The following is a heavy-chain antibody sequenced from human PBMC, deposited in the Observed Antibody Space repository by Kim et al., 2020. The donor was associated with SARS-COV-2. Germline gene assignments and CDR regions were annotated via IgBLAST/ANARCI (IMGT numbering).Heavy chain of an antibody. CDR3: ARDNYYYYYGMDV. CDR1: GGSFSGYY. CDR2: INHSGST. V-gene: IGHV4-34*01. J-gene: IGHJ6*02. Sequence: SETLSLTCAVYGGSFSGYYWSWIRQPPGKGLEWIGEINHSGSTNYNPSLKSRVTISVDTSKNQFSLKLSSVTAADTAVYYCARDNYYYYYGMDVWGQGTTVTVSS.